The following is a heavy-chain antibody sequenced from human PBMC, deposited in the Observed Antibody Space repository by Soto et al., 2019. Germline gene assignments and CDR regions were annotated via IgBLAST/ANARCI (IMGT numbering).Heavy chain of an antibody. CDR3: ATDPPSNYYDNNVPMGN. V-gene: IGHV3-15*01. Sequence: GGSLRLSCTASGIIFSNTWINWVRQAPGKGLEWVGCIKSNTDGGTTDYATPVKGRFALSRDDSQNTLYLQMTGLKAEDTAVYYCATDPPSNYYDNNVPMGNCGEGTLVTVYS. CDR1: GIIFSNTW. D-gene: IGHD3-22*01. J-gene: IGHJ4*02. CDR2: IKSNTDGGTT.